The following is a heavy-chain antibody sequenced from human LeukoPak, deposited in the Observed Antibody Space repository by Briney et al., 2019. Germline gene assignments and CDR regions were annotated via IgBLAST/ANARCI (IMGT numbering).Heavy chain of an antibody. CDR2: INPNSGGT. V-gene: IGHV1-2*02. J-gene: IGHJ4*02. CDR3: ARVYHSSGYYPSGFDY. CDR1: GYTFTGDY. Sequence: GASVKVSCKASGYTFTGDYMHWLRQAPGQGLEWMGWINPNSGGTNYAQKFQGRVTMTRDTSISTAYMELSRLRSDDTAVYYCARVYHSSGYYPSGFDYWGQGTLVTVSS. D-gene: IGHD3-22*01.